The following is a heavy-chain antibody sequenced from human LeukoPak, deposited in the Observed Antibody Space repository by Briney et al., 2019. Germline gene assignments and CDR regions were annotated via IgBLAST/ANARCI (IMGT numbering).Heavy chain of an antibody. J-gene: IGHJ4*02. Sequence: GGSLGLSCTVSGFTVSSNSMSWVRQAPGKGLEWVSFIYSDNTHYSDSVKGRFTISRDNSKNTLYLQMNSLRAEDTAVYYCAKPTGWYYFDYWGQGTLVTVSS. V-gene: IGHV3-53*01. CDR3: AKPTGWYYFDY. D-gene: IGHD6-19*01. CDR2: IYSDNT. CDR1: GFTVSSNS.